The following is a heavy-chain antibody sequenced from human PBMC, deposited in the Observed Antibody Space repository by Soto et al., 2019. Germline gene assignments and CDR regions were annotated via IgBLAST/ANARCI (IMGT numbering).Heavy chain of an antibody. D-gene: IGHD3-22*01. J-gene: IGHJ5*02. CDR3: ARLPSSGYYSLGWFDP. V-gene: IGHV5-51*01. CDR1: GYNFATDW. Sequence: GESLKISCKGSGYNFATDWIGWVRQMPGKGLEWMGIIYPGDSDTRYSPSFQGQVTISADKSISTAYLQWSSLKASDTAMYYCARLPSSGYYSLGWFDPWGQGTLVTVSS. CDR2: IYPGDSDT.